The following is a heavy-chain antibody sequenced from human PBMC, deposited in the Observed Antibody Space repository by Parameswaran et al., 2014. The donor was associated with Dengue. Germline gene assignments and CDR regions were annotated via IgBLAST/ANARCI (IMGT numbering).Heavy chain of an antibody. J-gene: IGHJ6*02. CDR2: IDWDDDK. Sequence: VRQAPGKALEWLALIDWDDDKYYSTSLKTRLTISKDTSKNQVVLTMTNMDPVDTATYYCARILAAAGINNYYYYGMDVWGQGTTVTVSS. D-gene: IGHD6-13*01. CDR3: ARILAAAGINNYYYYGMDV. V-gene: IGHV2-70*18.